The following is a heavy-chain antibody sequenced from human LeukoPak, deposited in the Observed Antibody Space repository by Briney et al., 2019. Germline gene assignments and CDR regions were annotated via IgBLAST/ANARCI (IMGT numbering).Heavy chain of an antibody. CDR3: ARDWITIFGVANWFDP. D-gene: IGHD3-3*01. Sequence: GASVKVSCKASGYTFTSYGISWVRQAPGQGLEWMGWISAYNGNTNYAQKLQGRVTMTTDTSTSTGYMELRSLRSDDTAVYYCARDWITIFGVANWFDPWGQGTLVTVSS. CDR1: GYTFTSYG. CDR2: ISAYNGNT. J-gene: IGHJ5*02. V-gene: IGHV1-18*01.